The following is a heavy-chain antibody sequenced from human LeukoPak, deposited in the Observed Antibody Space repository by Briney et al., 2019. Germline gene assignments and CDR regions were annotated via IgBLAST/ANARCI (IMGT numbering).Heavy chain of an antibody. V-gene: IGHV1-46*01. CDR1: GYTFTSYY. CDR2: INPSGGST. D-gene: IGHD2-2*01. J-gene: IGHJ5*02. Sequence: ASVKVSCKASGYTFTSYYMHWVRQAPGQGLEWMGIINPSGGSTSYAQKFQGRVTMTRDTSTSTVYMELSSLRSEDTAVYYCARDAGYCSSTSCYPGWFDPWGQGTLVTVSS. CDR3: ARDAGYCSSTSCYPGWFDP.